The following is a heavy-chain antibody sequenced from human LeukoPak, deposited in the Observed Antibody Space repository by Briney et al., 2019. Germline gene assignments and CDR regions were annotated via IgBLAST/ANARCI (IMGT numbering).Heavy chain of an antibody. J-gene: IGHJ4*02. CDR3: ARDQYQSDSGSDY. CDR2: IWYDGSNK. D-gene: IGHD2-15*01. V-gene: IGHV3-33*01. CDR1: GFTFSSYG. Sequence: GRSLRLSCAASGFTFSSYGMHWVRQAPGKGLEWVAVIWYDGSNKYYADSVKGRFTIPRDNSKNTLYLQMNSLRAEDTAVYSCARDQYQSDSGSDYWGQGTLVTVSS.